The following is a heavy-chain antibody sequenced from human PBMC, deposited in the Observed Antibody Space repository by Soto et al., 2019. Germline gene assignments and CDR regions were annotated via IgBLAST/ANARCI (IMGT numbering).Heavy chain of an antibody. J-gene: IGHJ4*02. CDR1: GFTFDDYT. Sequence: EVQLVESGGVVVQPGGSLRLSCAASGFTFDDYTMHWVRQAPGKGLEWVSLISWDGGSTYYADSVKGRFTISRDNSKNSLYLQMNSLRTEDTALYYCAKDFGSSWYYFDYWGQGTLVTVSS. CDR3: AKDFGSSWYYFDY. V-gene: IGHV3-43*01. D-gene: IGHD6-13*01. CDR2: ISWDGGST.